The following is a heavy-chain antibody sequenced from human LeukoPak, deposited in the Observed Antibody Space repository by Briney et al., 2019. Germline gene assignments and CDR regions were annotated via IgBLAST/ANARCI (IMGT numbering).Heavy chain of an antibody. CDR1: GVTFSSNW. D-gene: IGHD4-17*01. Sequence: AGSLRLSCAASGVTFSSNWMSWVRQAPGKGMEWVANRKQDGSETYYVDSMKGRLTIFRVNSKKTPYIQKNSLMTYATAVTYCAARRLTVTTEIVYWREGTLVSVPS. V-gene: IGHV3-7*01. J-gene: IGHJ4*02. CDR3: AARRLTVTTEIVY. CDR2: RKQDGSET.